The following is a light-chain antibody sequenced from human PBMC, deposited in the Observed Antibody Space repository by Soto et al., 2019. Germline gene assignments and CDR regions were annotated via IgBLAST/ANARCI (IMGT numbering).Light chain of an antibody. Sequence: DIPMTQSPSSLSVSLGDRVTITCRASETISNYLNWYQQKPGRAPKLLVYAASSLQSGVPSRFTGSGSGTHFTLTITGLQPADFATYYCQQSYNTPITFGQGTRLEIK. V-gene: IGKV1-39*01. CDR2: AAS. CDR1: ETISNY. CDR3: QQSYNTPIT. J-gene: IGKJ5*01.